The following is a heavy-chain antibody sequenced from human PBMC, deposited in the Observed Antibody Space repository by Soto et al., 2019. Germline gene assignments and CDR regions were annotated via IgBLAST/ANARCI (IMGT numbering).Heavy chain of an antibody. CDR2: IYSGGST. CDR3: ARDPLHDYGDYGSLGAFDI. Sequence: GGSLRLSCAASGFTVSSNYMSWVRQAPGKGLEWVSVIYSGGSTYYADSVKGRFTISRDNSKNTLYLQMNSLRAEDTAVYYCARDPLHDYGDYGSLGAFDIWGQGTMVTVSS. J-gene: IGHJ3*02. V-gene: IGHV3-66*01. CDR1: GFTVSSNY. D-gene: IGHD4-17*01.